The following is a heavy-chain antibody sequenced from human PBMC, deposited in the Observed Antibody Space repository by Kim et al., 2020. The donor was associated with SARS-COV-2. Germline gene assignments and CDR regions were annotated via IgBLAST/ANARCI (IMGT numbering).Heavy chain of an antibody. V-gene: IGHV1-69*06. Sequence: FGTANYAQKFQGRVTITADKSTSTAYMELSSLRSEDTAVYYCASPAGLGWGQGTLVTVSS. CDR2: FGTA. J-gene: IGHJ4*02. CDR3: ASPAGLG.